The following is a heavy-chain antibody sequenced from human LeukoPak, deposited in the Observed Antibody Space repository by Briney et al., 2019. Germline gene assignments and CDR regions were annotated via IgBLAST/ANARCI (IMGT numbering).Heavy chain of an antibody. CDR1: GGSISSSSYY. J-gene: IGHJ4*02. V-gene: IGHV4-39*01. D-gene: IGHD2-21*01. CDR3: ARPGGVIDNFDY. CDR2: IYYSGST. Sequence: PSETLSLTCTVSGGSISSSSYYWGWIRQPPGKGLEWIGSIYYSGSTYYNPSLKSRVTISVDTSKNQFSLKLSSVTAADTAVYYCARPGGVIDNFDYWGQGTLVTVSS.